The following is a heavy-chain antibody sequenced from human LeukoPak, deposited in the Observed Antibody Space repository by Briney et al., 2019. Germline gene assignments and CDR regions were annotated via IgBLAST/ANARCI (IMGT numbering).Heavy chain of an antibody. Sequence: GGSLRLSCAASGFTFSSYGMHWVRQAPGKGLEWVAFIRSDGNYKYYADSVRGRFTISRDNSKNTLYVQMNSLRAEDTAVYYCAKQFLWFGELSHFDYWGQGTLVTVSS. J-gene: IGHJ4*02. D-gene: IGHD3-10*01. CDR3: AKQFLWFGELSHFDY. V-gene: IGHV3-30*02. CDR1: GFTFSSYG. CDR2: IRSDGNYK.